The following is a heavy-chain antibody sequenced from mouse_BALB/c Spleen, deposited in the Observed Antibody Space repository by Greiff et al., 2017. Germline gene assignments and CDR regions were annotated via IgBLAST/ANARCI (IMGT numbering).Heavy chain of an antibody. CDR2: IDPSDSYT. Sequence: VQLQQPGAELVKPGASVKLSCKASGYTFTSYWMHWVKQRPGQGLEWIGEIDPSDSYTNYNQKFKGKATLTVDKSSSTAYMQLSSLTSEDSAVYYCAITTDWYFDVWGAGTTVTVSS. D-gene: IGHD1-1*01. V-gene: IGHV1-69*02. CDR1: GYTFTSYW. CDR3: AITTDWYFDV. J-gene: IGHJ1*01.